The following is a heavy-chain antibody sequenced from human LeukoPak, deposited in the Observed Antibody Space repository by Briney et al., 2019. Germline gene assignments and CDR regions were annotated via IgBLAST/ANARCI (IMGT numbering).Heavy chain of an antibody. J-gene: IGHJ4*02. Sequence: AGGSPRLSCAASGFTFSSYWMSWVRQAPGKGLEWVANIKQDGSEKYYVDSVKGRFTISRDNAKNSLYLQMNSLRAEDTAVYYCARERVENGDDYYFDYWGQGTLVTVSS. D-gene: IGHD4-17*01. CDR3: ARERVENGDDYYFDY. V-gene: IGHV3-7*01. CDR1: GFTFSSYW. CDR2: IKQDGSEK.